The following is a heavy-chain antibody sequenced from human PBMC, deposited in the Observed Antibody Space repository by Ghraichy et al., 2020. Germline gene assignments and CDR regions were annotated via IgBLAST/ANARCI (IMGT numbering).Heavy chain of an antibody. CDR1: GGSISSYY. Sequence: GSLRLSCTVSGGSISSYYWSWIRQPPGKGLEWIGYIYYSGSTNYNPSLKSRVTISVDTSKNQFSLKLSSVTAADTAVYYCARDSSGYYYFDYWGQGTLVTVSS. CDR2: IYYSGST. V-gene: IGHV4-59*08. CDR3: ARDSSGYYYFDY. D-gene: IGHD3-22*01. J-gene: IGHJ4*02.